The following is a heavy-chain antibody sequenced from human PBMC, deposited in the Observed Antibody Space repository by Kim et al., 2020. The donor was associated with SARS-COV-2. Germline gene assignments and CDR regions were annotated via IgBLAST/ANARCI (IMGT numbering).Heavy chain of an antibody. CDR3: ARRGLIAAAGNFDY. J-gene: IGHJ4*02. V-gene: IGHV4-39*01. D-gene: IGHD6-13*01. Sequence: NQSLKSRVPITVDPSKNQFSLKLSSVTAADTAVYYCARRGLIAAAGNFDYWGQGTLVTVSS.